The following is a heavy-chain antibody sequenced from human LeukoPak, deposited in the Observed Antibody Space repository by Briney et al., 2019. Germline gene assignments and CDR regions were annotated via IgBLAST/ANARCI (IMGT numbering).Heavy chain of an antibody. CDR2: ISSSGSTI. J-gene: IGHJ4*02. CDR1: GFTFSSYE. Sequence: PGGSLRLSCAASGFTFSSYEMNWVRQAPGKGLEWVSYISSSGSTIYYADSVKGRFTISRDNAKNSLFLQMNSPRGEDTAIYYCARCTTGKTFGSLREIKKSREIDYWGQGTLVTVSS. D-gene: IGHD1-1*01. V-gene: IGHV3-48*03. CDR3: ARCTTGKTFGSLREIKKSREIDY.